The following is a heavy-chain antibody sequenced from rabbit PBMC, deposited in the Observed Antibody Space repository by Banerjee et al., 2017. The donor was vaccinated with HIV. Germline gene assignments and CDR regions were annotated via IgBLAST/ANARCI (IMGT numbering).Heavy chain of an antibody. D-gene: IGHD2-1*01. Sequence: QSLEESGGDLVKPGGTLTLICTASGIDFSSYYYMCWVRQAPGKGLEWIGCIYSGSSGVTYYASWAKGRFTISKTSSTTVTLQMTSLTAADTATYFCARWAYDYGDYSYADLWGPGTLVTVS. CDR2: IYSGSSGVT. CDR3: ARWAYDYGDYSYADL. J-gene: IGHJ6*01. CDR1: GIDFSSYYY. V-gene: IGHV1S40*01.